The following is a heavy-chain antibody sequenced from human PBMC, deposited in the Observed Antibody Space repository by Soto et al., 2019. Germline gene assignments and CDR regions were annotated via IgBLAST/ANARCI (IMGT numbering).Heavy chain of an antibody. J-gene: IGHJ4*02. Sequence: HEHLVQSGAEVKRPGASLKVSCKASGYSFTVYYIHWVRQAPGQGLEWMGWINPDSGATNYAQNFQGRATLTSDTSISTASMDLTSLTSDDTAVYYCARGDYGTGGYPFPYFDYWGQGTLVIVSS. CDR3: ARGDYGTGGYPFPYFDY. D-gene: IGHD2-8*02. CDR2: INPDSGAT. V-gene: IGHV1-2*02. CDR1: GYSFTVYY.